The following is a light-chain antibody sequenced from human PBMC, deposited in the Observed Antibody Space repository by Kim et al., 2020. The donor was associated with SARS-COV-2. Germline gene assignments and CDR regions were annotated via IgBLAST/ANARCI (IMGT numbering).Light chain of an antibody. CDR1: ALPKQY. CDR3: KIAESSGTSPVV. Sequence: SYELTQPPSVSVSPGQTARITCSGDALPKQYAYGYQQKPGQAPVLVIYKDSERPSGVPERFCGSSSGTTGTLTISGGKPEDEAAYHCKIAESSGTSPVV. CDR2: KDS. V-gene: IGLV3-25*03. J-gene: IGLJ2*01.